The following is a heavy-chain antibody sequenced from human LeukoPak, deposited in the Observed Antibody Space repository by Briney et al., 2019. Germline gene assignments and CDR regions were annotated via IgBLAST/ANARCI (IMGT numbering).Heavy chain of an antibody. CDR1: GFTFSSYW. V-gene: IGHV3-7*01. CDR3: VRDRLVPWNFDY. D-gene: IGHD2-8*02. Sequence: GSLRLSCAASGFTFSSYWMSWVRQAPGKGLEWVANIKQDGSEKYYVDSVKGRFTISRDNAKNSLYLQMNSLRAEDTAVYYCVRDRLVPWNFDYWGQGTLVTVSS. J-gene: IGHJ4*02. CDR2: IKQDGSEK.